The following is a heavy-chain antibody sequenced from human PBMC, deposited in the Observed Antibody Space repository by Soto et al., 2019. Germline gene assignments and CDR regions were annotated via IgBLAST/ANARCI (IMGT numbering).Heavy chain of an antibody. CDR1: GGTFSSYT. CDR2: IIPILGIA. V-gene: IGHV1-69*02. CDR3: ARAHMVRGVIPFDY. J-gene: IGHJ4*02. D-gene: IGHD3-10*01. Sequence: QVQLVQSGADVKKPGSSVKVSYKASGGTFSSYTISWVRQAPGQGLEWMGRIIPILGIANYAQKFQGRVTITADKSTSTAYMELSSLRSEDTAVYYCARAHMVRGVIPFDYWGQGTLVTVSS.